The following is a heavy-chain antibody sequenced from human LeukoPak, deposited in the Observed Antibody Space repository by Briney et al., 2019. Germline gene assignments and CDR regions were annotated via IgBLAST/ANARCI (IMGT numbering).Heavy chain of an antibody. J-gene: IGHJ4*02. D-gene: IGHD4/OR15-4a*01. Sequence: PGGSLRLSCAASGFNVNSNQMSWVRQAPGKGLEWVSVMYSGGSTYYADSVKGRFTISRDNSKNTLYLHMNSLRAEDTAVYYCARDYGGSRDFDYWGQGTLVTVSS. CDR1: GFNVNSNQ. V-gene: IGHV3-66*01. CDR3: ARDYGGSRDFDY. CDR2: MYSGGST.